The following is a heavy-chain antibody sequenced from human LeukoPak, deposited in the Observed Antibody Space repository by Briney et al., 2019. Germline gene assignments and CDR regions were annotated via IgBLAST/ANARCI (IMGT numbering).Heavy chain of an antibody. CDR1: GGSISSSNW. Sequence: SGTLSLTCAVSGGSISSSNWWSWVRQPPGKGLEWIGEIYHSGSTNYNPSLKSRVTISADTSKNQLSLKLSSVTAADTAVYYCARHPGSHCSTATCYTGGVFDYWGQGTLVTVSS. D-gene: IGHD2-2*01. J-gene: IGHJ4*02. CDR2: IYHSGST. V-gene: IGHV4-4*02. CDR3: ARHPGSHCSTATCYTGGVFDY.